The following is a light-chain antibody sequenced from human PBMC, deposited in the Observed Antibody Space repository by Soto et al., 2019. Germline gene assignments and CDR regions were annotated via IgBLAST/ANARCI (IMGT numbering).Light chain of an antibody. CDR1: QDISKS. V-gene: IGKV1-16*02. J-gene: IGKJ5*01. CDR2: AAS. Sequence: DIQMTPSPSSLSASVGDRVTITCRASQDISKSLGWFQQKPGKAHKSLIYAASSLHSGVPSKFSGSGSGTEFTLTIRGLQPGDFATYYCRQYKSYPITFGQGTRVEIK. CDR3: RQYKSYPIT.